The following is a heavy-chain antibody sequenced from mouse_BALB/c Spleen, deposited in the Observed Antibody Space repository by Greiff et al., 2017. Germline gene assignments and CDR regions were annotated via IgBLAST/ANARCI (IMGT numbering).Heavy chain of an antibody. D-gene: IGHD5-1*01. CDR3: ARGPTYAMDY. Sequence: VQLQQSGPGLVKPSQSLSLTCSVTGYSITSGYYWNWIRQFPGNKLEWMGYISYDGSNNYNPSLKNRISITRDTSKNQFFLKLNSVTTEDTATYYCARGPTYAMDYWGQGTSVTVSS. CDR2: ISYDGSN. V-gene: IGHV3-6*02. CDR1: GYSITSGYY. J-gene: IGHJ4*01.